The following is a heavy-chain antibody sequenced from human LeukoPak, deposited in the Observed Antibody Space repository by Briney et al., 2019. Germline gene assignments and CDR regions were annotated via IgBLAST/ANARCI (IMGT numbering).Heavy chain of an antibody. CDR2: ISAYNGNT. D-gene: IGHD3-10*01. CDR3: ARAMVRGVITLWFDP. J-gene: IGHJ5*02. V-gene: IGHV1-18*04. CDR1: GYTFTSYG. Sequence: ASVKVSCKASGYTFTSYGISWVRQAPGQGLEGMGWISAYNGNTNYAQKLQGRVTMTTDTSTSTAYMELRSLRSDDTAVYYCARAMVRGVITLWFDPWGQGTLVTVSS.